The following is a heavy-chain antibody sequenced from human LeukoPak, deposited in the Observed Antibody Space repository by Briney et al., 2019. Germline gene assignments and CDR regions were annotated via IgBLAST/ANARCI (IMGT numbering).Heavy chain of an antibody. V-gene: IGHV4-39*01. J-gene: IGHJ4*02. CDR1: GGSISSSSYY. CDR2: IYYSGST. Sequence: PSETLSLTCTVSGGSISSSSYYWVWIRQPPGKGLDWIGSIYYSGSTYYNPSLKSRVTISVDTSKNQFSLKLSSVTAADTAVYYCASGVYYYDSSGYYYLVSPFDYWGQGTLVTVSS. CDR3: ASGVYYYDSSGYYYLVSPFDY. D-gene: IGHD3-22*01.